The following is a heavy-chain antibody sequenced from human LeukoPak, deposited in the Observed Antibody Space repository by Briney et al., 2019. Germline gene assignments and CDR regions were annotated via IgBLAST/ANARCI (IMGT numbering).Heavy chain of an antibody. J-gene: IGHJ4*02. CDR3: ARFGYVAAVDL. Sequence: GRSLRLSCAASGFSFSAYWMTWVRQAPGTGLEWVANINPAGTETYYVDPVKGRFTISRDNAKNLLYLQMNSLRAEDTAVYYCARFGYVAAVDLWGQETLVTVSS. V-gene: IGHV3-7*01. D-gene: IGHD2-15*01. CDR1: GFSFSAYW. CDR2: INPAGTET.